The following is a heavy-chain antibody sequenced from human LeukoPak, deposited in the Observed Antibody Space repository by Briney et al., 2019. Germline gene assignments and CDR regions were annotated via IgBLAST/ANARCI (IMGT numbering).Heavy chain of an antibody. Sequence: GGSLRLSCAASGFTFSSYAMHWVRQAPGKGLEWVSAISGSGGSTYYADSVKGRFTISRDNSKNTLYLQMNSLRAEDTAVYYCAKAEYSSSFSTFDYWGQGTLVTVSS. CDR2: ISGSGGST. V-gene: IGHV3-23*01. J-gene: IGHJ4*02. CDR1: GFTFSSYA. CDR3: AKAEYSSSFSTFDY. D-gene: IGHD6-13*01.